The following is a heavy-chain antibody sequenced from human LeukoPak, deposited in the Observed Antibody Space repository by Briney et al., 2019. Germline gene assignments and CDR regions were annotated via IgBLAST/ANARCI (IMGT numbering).Heavy chain of an antibody. CDR3: ARMTTSAYYFGMDV. CDR1: GGSISSGSYY. Sequence: SETLSLTCTVSGGSISSGSYYWSWIRQPAGKGLEWIGRIYTSGSTNYNPSLKSRVTISVDTSKNQFSLKLSSVTAADTAVYYCARMTTSAYYFGMDVWGQGTTVTVSS. V-gene: IGHV4-61*02. J-gene: IGHJ6*02. CDR2: IYTSGST. D-gene: IGHD2-2*01.